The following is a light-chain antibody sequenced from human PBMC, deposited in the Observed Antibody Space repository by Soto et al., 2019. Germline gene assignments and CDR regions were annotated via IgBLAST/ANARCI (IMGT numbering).Light chain of an antibody. CDR2: STS. V-gene: IGKV1-39*01. J-gene: IGKJ2*01. CDR3: QQSSSSLQP. CDR1: QSISIS. Sequence: PSSLAASERERVIITGRASQSISISLNWYQLKPGKAPTLLIYSTSTLQSGVPSRFSGSGSGTDFTLTISVLQPEDFVSYFCQQSSSSLQPFG.